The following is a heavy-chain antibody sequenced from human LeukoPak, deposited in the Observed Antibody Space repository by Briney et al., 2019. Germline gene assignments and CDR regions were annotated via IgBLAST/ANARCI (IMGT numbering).Heavy chain of an antibody. CDR1: GYTLTELS. J-gene: IGHJ6*03. Sequence: ASVKVSCKVSGYTLTELSMHWVRQAPGQGLEWMGWINPNSGGTNYAQKFQGRVTMTRDTSISTAYMELSRLRSDDTAVYYCARMDWKGSTGYYYYYMDVWGKGTTVTVSS. D-gene: IGHD3/OR15-3a*01. CDR3: ARMDWKGSTGYYYYYMDV. CDR2: INPNSGGT. V-gene: IGHV1-2*02.